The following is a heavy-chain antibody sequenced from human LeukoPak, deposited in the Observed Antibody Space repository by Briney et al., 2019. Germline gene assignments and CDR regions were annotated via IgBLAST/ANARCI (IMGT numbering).Heavy chain of an antibody. D-gene: IGHD2-2*02. CDR1: GGSISSHY. CDR2: IYYSGST. Sequence: SETLSLTCTVSGGSISSHYRSWIRQPPGEGLEWIGYIYYSGSTNYNPSLKSRVTISVDTSKNQFSLKLSSVTAADTAVYYCARDRAYCSSTSCYIMGVGAFDIWGQGTMVTVSS. J-gene: IGHJ3*02. CDR3: ARDRAYCSSTSCYIMGVGAFDI. V-gene: IGHV4-59*11.